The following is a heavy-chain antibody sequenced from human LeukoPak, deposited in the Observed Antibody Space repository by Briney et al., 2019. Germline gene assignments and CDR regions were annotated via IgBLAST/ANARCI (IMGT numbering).Heavy chain of an antibody. Sequence: PGGSLRLSCAASGFTFSSYSMNWVRQAPGKGLEWVSSVSSSRSYIYYADSVKGRFTISRDNAKNSLYLQMNSLRAEDTAVYYCARAGFRDVDTAMVWLVYWGQGTLVTVSS. CDR2: VSSSRSYI. CDR1: GFTFSSYS. V-gene: IGHV3-21*01. D-gene: IGHD5-18*01. CDR3: ARAGFRDVDTAMVWLVY. J-gene: IGHJ4*02.